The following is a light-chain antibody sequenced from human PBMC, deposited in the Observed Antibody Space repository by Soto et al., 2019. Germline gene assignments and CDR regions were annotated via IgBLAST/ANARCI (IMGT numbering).Light chain of an antibody. Sequence: EFVLTQSPGTLSLSPGERGTLSCRAGQRVSSNYLAWYQQKPGQAPRLLIYDASMRATGIPDRFSGSASGTDYTLTISRLEPEDFAVYYCQQYGISPYTFGQGTKLQIK. CDR1: QRVSSNY. CDR2: DAS. CDR3: QQYGISPYT. V-gene: IGKV3-20*01. J-gene: IGKJ2*01.